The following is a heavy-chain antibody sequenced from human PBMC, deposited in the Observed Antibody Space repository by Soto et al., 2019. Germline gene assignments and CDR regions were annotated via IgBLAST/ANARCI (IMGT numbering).Heavy chain of an antibody. Sequence: LRLSCAASGFTFDDYAMHWIRQPPGKGLEWIGYIYYSGSTYYNPSLKSRVTISVDTSKNQFSLKLSSVTAADTAVYYCASSRAVAGTGFDPWGQGTLVTVSS. J-gene: IGHJ5*02. V-gene: IGHV4-59*08. CDR1: GFTFDDYA. CDR3: ASSRAVAGTGFDP. D-gene: IGHD6-19*01. CDR2: IYYSGST.